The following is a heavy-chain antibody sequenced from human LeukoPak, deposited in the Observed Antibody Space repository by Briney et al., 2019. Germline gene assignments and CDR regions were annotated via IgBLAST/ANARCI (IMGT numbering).Heavy chain of an antibody. CDR3: ARETILGIGLSD. CDR2: LDRDGNSI. D-gene: IGHD3-3*01. V-gene: IGHV3-74*01. Sequence: GGSLRLSCAASGFILSSHWMDWVRQAPGKGLEWVSRLDRDGNSISYADSVKGRFTISRDNAKNTPYLQMNSLRAEDTAVYYCARETILGIGLSDWGQGTLVTVSS. CDR1: GFILSSHW. J-gene: IGHJ4*02.